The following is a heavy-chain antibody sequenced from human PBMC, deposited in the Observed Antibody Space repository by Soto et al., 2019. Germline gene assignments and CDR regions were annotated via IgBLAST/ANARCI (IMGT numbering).Heavy chain of an antibody. Sequence: GGSLRLSCVASGFTFSNYAMSWVRQAPGKGLEWVSAISSSNGSTYYADSVKGRFTISRDNAKNTLYLQMNSLTADDTAVYYCVKDRSDSSYGMDVWGPGTTVTVSS. CDR3: VKDRSDSSYGMDV. D-gene: IGHD4-4*01. CDR1: GFTFSNYA. J-gene: IGHJ6*02. V-gene: IGHV3-23*01. CDR2: ISSSNGST.